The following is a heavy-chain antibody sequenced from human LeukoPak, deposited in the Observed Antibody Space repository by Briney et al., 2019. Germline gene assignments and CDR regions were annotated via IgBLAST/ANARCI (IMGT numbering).Heavy chain of an antibody. D-gene: IGHD6-25*01. CDR1: GISLSTRGVP. V-gene: IGHV2-5*01. J-gene: IGHJ4*02. Sequence: SGPTLVNPTQTLTLTCSFSGISLSTRGVPVGWIRQPPGGALGWLAVTYWHDDERYSPSLKSRLTITRDNSNNQVVLTITNMEPVDTATYYCAPRVVAARTRHFDYWGQGTLVTVSS. CDR3: APRVVAARTRHFDY. CDR2: TYWHDDE.